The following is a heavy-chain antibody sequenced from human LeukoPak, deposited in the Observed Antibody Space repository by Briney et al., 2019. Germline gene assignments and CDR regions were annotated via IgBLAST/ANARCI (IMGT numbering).Heavy chain of an antibody. Sequence: RPSETLSLTCTVSGGSISSYYWNWIRQPPGKGLEWIGYIYYSGSTNYNPSLKSRVTISVDTSKNQFSLKLTSVTAADTAVYYCARQEPAPYFDYWGQGTLLTVSS. CDR3: ARQEPAPYFDY. D-gene: IGHD1-26*01. CDR2: IYYSGST. V-gene: IGHV4-59*08. J-gene: IGHJ4*02. CDR1: GGSISSYY.